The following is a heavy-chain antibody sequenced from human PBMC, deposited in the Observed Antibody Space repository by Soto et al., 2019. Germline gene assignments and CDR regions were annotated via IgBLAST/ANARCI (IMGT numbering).Heavy chain of an antibody. V-gene: IGHV1-24*01. CDR1: GYSLSKLS. J-gene: IGHJ4*02. CDR3: ANHGDFAAFDF. CDR2: FDPEDGKT. Sequence: ASVKVSCKVSGYSLSKLSMNWVRQAPGKGLEWMGGFDPEDGKTTYAQKFQGRVTLTGDTSTDTAYMDLSSLTSEDTAVYYCANHGDFAAFDFWGQGTRVTVSS.